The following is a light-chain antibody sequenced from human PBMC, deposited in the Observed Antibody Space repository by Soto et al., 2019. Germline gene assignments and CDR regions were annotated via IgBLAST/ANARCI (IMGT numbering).Light chain of an antibody. Sequence: EIVLTQSPGTLSLSPGEGATLSRRASQSVSSSFLAWYQQKPGQAPRLLIYGAFNRATGIPDRFSGSGSGTDFTLTISRLEPEDFAVYYCQQYSSMPVTFGQGTRLEIK. CDR3: QQYSSMPVT. CDR2: GAF. CDR1: QSVSSSF. V-gene: IGKV3-20*01. J-gene: IGKJ5*01.